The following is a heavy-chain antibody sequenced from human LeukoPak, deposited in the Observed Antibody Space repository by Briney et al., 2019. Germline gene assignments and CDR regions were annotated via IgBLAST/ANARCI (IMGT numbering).Heavy chain of an antibody. CDR2: ISWNSGNI. CDR3: VRDIRTGGDGYKYGWFDA. V-gene: IGHV3-9*01. CDR1: GFTFDDNA. Sequence: PGGSLRLSCVTSGFTFDDNAMHWVRQAPGKGLEWVSSISWNSGNIVYSDSLRGRFTMSRDNAKNSLYLQMNSLRVEDTAVYYCVRDIRTGGDGYKYGWFDAWGQGTLVTVSS. D-gene: IGHD5-24*01. J-gene: IGHJ5*02.